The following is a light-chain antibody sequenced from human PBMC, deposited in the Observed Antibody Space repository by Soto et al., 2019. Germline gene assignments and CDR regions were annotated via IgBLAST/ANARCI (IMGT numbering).Light chain of an antibody. CDR3: SSYTSGSTWV. CDR2: EVS. J-gene: IGLJ3*02. CDR1: SSDVGGYNY. V-gene: IGLV2-14*01. Sequence: QSALTQPASVSGSPGQSITIPCTGTSSDVGGYNYVSWYQQHPGKAPKLMIYEVSNRPSGVSNRFSGSKSGNTASLTISGLQAEDEAEYYCSSYTSGSTWVFGGGTKLTVL.